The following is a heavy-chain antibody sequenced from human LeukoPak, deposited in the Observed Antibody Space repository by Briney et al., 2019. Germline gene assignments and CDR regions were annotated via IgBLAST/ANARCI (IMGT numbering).Heavy chain of an antibody. CDR1: GGSISSYY. J-gene: IGHJ4*02. Sequence: SETLSLTCTVSGGSISSYYWSWIRQPPGKGLEWIGYIYYSRTTNYNPSLKSRVTISVDTSKNQFSLKLSSVTAADTATYYCARGGSYHGYWGQGTLVTVSS. D-gene: IGHD1-26*01. CDR2: IYYSRTT. V-gene: IGHV4-59*01. CDR3: ARGGSYHGY.